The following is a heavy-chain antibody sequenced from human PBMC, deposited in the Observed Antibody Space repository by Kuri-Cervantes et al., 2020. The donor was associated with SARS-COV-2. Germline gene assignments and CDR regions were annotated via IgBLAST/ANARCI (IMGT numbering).Heavy chain of an antibody. D-gene: IGHD3-10*01. Sequence: ASVKVSCKASGGTFSSYAISWVRQAPGQGLEWMGWISAYNGNTNYAQKLQGRVTMTTDTSTSTAYMELRSLRSDDTAVYYCARDVAPTILWFGEFPPSGDYWGQRTLVTVSS. CDR3: ARDVAPTILWFGEFPPSGDY. CDR1: GGTFSSYA. CDR2: ISAYNGNT. J-gene: IGHJ4*02. V-gene: IGHV1-18*01.